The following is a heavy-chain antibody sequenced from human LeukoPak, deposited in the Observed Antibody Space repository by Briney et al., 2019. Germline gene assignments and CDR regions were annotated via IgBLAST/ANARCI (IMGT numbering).Heavy chain of an antibody. V-gene: IGHV3-21*01. Sequence: PGGSLRLSCAASGFTFSSYSMNWVRQAPGRGLEWVSSISSSSSYIYYADSVKGRFTISRDNAKNSLYLQMNSLRAEDTAVYYCARDTAMVNSLYYFDYWGQGTLVTVSS. J-gene: IGHJ4*02. CDR2: ISSSSSYI. D-gene: IGHD5-18*01. CDR1: GFTFSSYS. CDR3: ARDTAMVNSLYYFDY.